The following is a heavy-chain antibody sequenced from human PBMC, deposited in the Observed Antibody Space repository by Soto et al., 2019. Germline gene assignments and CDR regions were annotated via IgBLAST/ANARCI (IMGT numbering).Heavy chain of an antibody. V-gene: IGHV4-34*01. J-gene: IGHJ4*02. CDR1: GGSFSGYY. D-gene: IGHD3-10*01. CDR2: INNSGST. CDR3: ASNRAYYYGSGSYWGRSIDY. Sequence: QVQLQQWGAGLLKPSETLSLTCAVYGGSFSGYYWSWIRQPPGKGLEWIGEINNSGSTNYNPSLKCRLTISSDPSKNQFSLQLGFVTAPDTAVYYCASNRAYYYGSGSYWGRSIDYWGQGTLVTVSS.